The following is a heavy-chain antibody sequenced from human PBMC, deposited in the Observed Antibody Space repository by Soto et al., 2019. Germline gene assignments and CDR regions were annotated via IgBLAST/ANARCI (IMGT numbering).Heavy chain of an antibody. CDR1: GGSVSSGSYY. Sequence: QVQLQESGPGLVKPSETLSLTCTVSGGSVSSGSYYWSWIRQPPGKGLECIGYIYYSGSTNYNPSLKSIVTISVDTSKNQYPLKRSTLTAADTAVYSCARDHNWTYNDWCFDPWGQGTLVTVSS. V-gene: IGHV4-61*01. D-gene: IGHD1-7*01. J-gene: IGHJ5*02. CDR2: IYYSGST. CDR3: ARDHNWTYNDWCFDP.